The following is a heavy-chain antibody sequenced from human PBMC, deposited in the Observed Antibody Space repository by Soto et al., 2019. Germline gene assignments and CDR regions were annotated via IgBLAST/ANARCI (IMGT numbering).Heavy chain of an antibody. D-gene: IGHD3-3*01. CDR1: GGSVSSGSNY. Sequence: SETLSLTCTVSGGSVSSGSNYWSWIRQPPGKGLEYIENLYYSGSTNYNPSHKSRVTISVDAPTNQFSLKLTSVTAADTAIYYCARGQAFWTGYYRLISYFEYWGQGALVTVSS. V-gene: IGHV4-61*01. CDR3: ARGQAFWTGYYRLISYFEY. CDR2: LYYSGST. J-gene: IGHJ4*02.